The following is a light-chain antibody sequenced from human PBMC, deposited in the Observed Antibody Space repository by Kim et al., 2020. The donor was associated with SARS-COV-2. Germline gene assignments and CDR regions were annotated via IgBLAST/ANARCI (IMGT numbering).Light chain of an antibody. CDR1: QSVSSY. Sequence: EIVLTQSPATLSLSPGERATLSCRASQSVSSYLAWYQQKPGQAPRLLIYDASNRATGIPARFSGSGSGTDFTLTISSLEPEDFAVYYCQQRSNLPLTWTFGQGTKVDIK. CDR2: DAS. CDR3: QQRSNLPLTWT. J-gene: IGKJ1*01. V-gene: IGKV3-11*01.